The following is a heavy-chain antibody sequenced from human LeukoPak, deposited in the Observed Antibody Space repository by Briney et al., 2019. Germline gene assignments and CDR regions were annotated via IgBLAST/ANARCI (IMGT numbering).Heavy chain of an antibody. CDR1: GFTFSSYG. Sequence: GGSLRLSCAASGFTFSSYGMHWVRQAPGKGLEWVAFIRYDGSNKYYADSVKGRFTISRDNSKNTLYLQMNSLRAEDTAVYYCAKDLRETRCSSTSCYTPHFDYWGQGTLVTVSS. J-gene: IGHJ4*02. CDR2: IRYDGSNK. CDR3: AKDLRETRCSSTSCYTPHFDY. V-gene: IGHV3-30*02. D-gene: IGHD2-2*02.